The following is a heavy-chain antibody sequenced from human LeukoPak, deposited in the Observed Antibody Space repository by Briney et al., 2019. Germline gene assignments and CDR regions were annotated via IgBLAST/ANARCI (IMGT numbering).Heavy chain of an antibody. CDR2: ITNSGTYI. CDR3: TKLVGTGTTPTYY. CDR1: GFTFRSYR. J-gene: IGHJ4*02. D-gene: IGHD1-1*01. V-gene: IGHV3-21*04. Sequence: GGSLRLSCAASGFTFRSYRMNWVRQAPGQGLEWVSSITNSGTYIYYADSLKGRFTISRDNAENTQSLLMNSLRAEDTAIYYCTKLVGTGTTPTYYWGQGTLVTVSS.